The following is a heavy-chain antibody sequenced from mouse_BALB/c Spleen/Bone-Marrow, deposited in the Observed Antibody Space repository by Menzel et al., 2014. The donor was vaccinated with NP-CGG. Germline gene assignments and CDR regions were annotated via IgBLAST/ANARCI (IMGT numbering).Heavy chain of an antibody. V-gene: IGHV5-17*02. Sequence: EVKLVESGGGLVQPGGSRKLSCAASGFTFSSLGVHWVRQAPEKGLEWVAYISSGSSTIYYADTVKGRFTISRDNPKNTLFLQMTSLRSEDTAMYYCARGKYGYDYWGQGTTLTVSS. D-gene: IGHD2-10*02. J-gene: IGHJ2*01. CDR2: ISSGSSTI. CDR3: ARGKYGYDY. CDR1: GFTFSSLG.